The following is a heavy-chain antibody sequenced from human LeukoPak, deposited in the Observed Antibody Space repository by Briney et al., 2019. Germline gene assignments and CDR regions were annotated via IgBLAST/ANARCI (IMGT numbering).Heavy chain of an antibody. Sequence: ASVKVSCKASGYTFTSYYMHWVRQAPGQGLEWMGIINPSGGSTSYAQKFQGRATMTRDMSTSTVYMELSSLRSEDTAVYYCAREGRRLRFLEWLLRPNWFDPWGQGTLVTVSS. D-gene: IGHD3-3*01. J-gene: IGHJ5*02. CDR3: AREGRRLRFLEWLLRPNWFDP. CDR1: GYTFTSYY. V-gene: IGHV1-46*01. CDR2: INPSGGST.